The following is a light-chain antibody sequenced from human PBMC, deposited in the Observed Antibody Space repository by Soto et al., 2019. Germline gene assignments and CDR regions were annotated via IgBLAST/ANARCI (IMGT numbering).Light chain of an antibody. CDR2: DVN. Sequence: QSALTQPASVSGSPGQSITISCTGTNSDIGAYNYVSWYQQHPGKAPKLLIHDVNNRPSGVSDRFSGSKSGNTASLTISGLQAEDETDYYCCSLTISSTGVFGGGTKVTVL. J-gene: IGLJ3*02. V-gene: IGLV2-14*03. CDR1: NSDIGAYNY. CDR3: CSLTISSTGV.